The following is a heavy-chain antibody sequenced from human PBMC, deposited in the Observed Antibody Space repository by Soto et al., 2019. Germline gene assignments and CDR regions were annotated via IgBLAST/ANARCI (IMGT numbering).Heavy chain of an antibody. J-gene: IGHJ4*02. CDR2: IYWEDDK. CDR1: GFSLTTSGVG. V-gene: IGHV2-5*02. D-gene: IGHD3-3*01. CDR3: AHRVLRTVFGLVTTTAIYFDF. Sequence: QITLKESGPTVVKPTETLTLTCTFSGFSLTTSGVGVGWVRQSPGKAPEWLALIYWEDDKRYSTSLKSTLTITKDTSKNQLVLTMANVDPADTATYYCAHRVLRTVFGLVTTTAIYFDFWGQGTPVVVSS.